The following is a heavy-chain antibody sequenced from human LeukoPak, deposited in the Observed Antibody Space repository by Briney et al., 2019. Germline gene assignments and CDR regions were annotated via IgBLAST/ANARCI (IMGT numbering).Heavy chain of an antibody. D-gene: IGHD3-16*02. CDR3: ARDTPYYDYVWGSYRWDAFDI. V-gene: IGHV3-11*04. Sequence: PGGSLRLSCAASGFTFSDSYMSWIRQAPGKGLEWVSYISSSSSTINYAGSVKGRFTNSRDNAKNSLYLQMNSLRAKDTAVYYCARDTPYYDYVWGSYRWDAFDIWGQGTMVTVSS. J-gene: IGHJ3*02. CDR1: GFTFSDSY. CDR2: ISSSSSTI.